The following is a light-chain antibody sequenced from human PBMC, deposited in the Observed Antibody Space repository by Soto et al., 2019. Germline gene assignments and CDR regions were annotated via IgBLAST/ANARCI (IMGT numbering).Light chain of an antibody. J-gene: IGLJ1*01. CDR1: KNAIGVYDF. CDR2: EVV. Sequence: QSALTHLPPPPGFPGKPAPFSSTGTKNAIGVYDFVSWYQHHPGKAPRLIIYEVVQRPSGVPDRFSGSKSGNTASLTVSGLQAADEADYFCKSYAGSNTYVFGSGTKVTVL. V-gene: IGLV2-8*01. CDR3: KSYAGSNTYV.